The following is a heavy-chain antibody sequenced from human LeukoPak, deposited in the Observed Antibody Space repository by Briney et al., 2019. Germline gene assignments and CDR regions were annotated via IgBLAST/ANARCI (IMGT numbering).Heavy chain of an antibody. D-gene: IGHD1/OR15-1a*01. CDR2: IYSGGST. CDR3: ARGSGNWNTDYYYGMDV. Sequence: GGSLRLSCAASGFTVSSNYMSWVRQAPGKGLEGVSVIYSGGSTYYADSVKGRFTVSRDNSKNTLYLQMNSLRAEDTAVYYCARGSGNWNTDYYYGMDVWGQGTTVTVSS. CDR1: GFTVSSNY. V-gene: IGHV3-66*01. J-gene: IGHJ6*02.